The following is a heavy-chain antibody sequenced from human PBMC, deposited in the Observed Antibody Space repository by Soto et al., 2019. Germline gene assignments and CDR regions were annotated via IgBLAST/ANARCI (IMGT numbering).Heavy chain of an antibody. CDR2: IKRKTDAGTT. CDR3: TTDERDYFDY. Sequence: GGSLRLSCAASGFTFSSYGMHWVRQAPGKGLEWVGRIKRKTDAGTTDYAAPVKGRFTISRDDSKNTLYLQMNSLKTEDTAVYYCTTDERDYFDYWGQGTLVTVSS. V-gene: IGHV3-15*01. D-gene: IGHD6-25*01. CDR1: GFTFSSYG. J-gene: IGHJ4*02.